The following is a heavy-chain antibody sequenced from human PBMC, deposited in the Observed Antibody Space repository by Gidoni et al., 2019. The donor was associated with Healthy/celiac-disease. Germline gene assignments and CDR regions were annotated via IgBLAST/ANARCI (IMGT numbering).Heavy chain of an antibody. CDR2: ISSSSSYI. D-gene: IGHD6-19*01. J-gene: IGHJ4*02. CDR3: ARGGSGRPSYYFDY. CDR1: GFTFSSYS. Sequence: EVQLVESGGGLVKPGGSLRLSCSASGFTFSSYSMNWVRQDPGKGLEWVSSISSSSSYIYYADSVKGRFTISRDNAKNSLYLQMNSLRAEDTAVYYCARGGSGRPSYYFDYWGQGTLVTVSS. V-gene: IGHV3-21*01.